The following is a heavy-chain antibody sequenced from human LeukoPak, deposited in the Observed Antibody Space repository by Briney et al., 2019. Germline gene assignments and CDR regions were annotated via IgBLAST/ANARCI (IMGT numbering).Heavy chain of an antibody. V-gene: IGHV3-48*01. J-gene: IGHJ4*02. D-gene: IGHD6-13*01. Sequence: PGGSLRLSCAASGFTFSSYSMNWVRQAPGKGLEWVSYIRSSSSTIYYAHSVKGRFTISRDNAKNSLYLQIHSLRAEDTAVCYCARDLGIAAVFDYWGQGTLVTVSS. CDR3: ARDLGIAAVFDY. CDR1: GFTFSSYS. CDR2: IRSSSSTI.